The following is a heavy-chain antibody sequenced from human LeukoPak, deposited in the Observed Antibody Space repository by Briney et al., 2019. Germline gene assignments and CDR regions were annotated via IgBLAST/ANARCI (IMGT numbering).Heavy chain of an antibody. J-gene: IGHJ4*02. CDR2: ISPSADYT. D-gene: IGHD6-19*01. CDR3: ARDNSGWSVDY. V-gene: IGHV1-46*04. CDR1: GGTFTNYA. Sequence: GASVKVSCKASGGTFTNYAFNWVRQAPGQGLEWMGIISPSADYTRYAQKLRGRVSMTLDTSTSTVYMELNSLESEDTAMYYCARDNSGWSVDYWGQGTLVTVTS.